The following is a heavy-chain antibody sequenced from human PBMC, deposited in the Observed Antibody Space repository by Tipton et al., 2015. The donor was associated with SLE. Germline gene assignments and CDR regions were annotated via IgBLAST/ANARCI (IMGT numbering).Heavy chain of an antibody. CDR1: GGSISNYY. J-gene: IGHJ5*02. V-gene: IGHV4-4*07. CDR2: FYTSEST. Sequence: TLSLTCSVSVSGGSISNYYWHWIRQPAGQRLEWIGRFYTSESTNYNPSLRSRVTISVDTSKNQFSLKLSSVTAADTAVYYCASGAYGSGSHYVGGWFDPWGQGTLVTVSS. D-gene: IGHD3-10*01. CDR3: ASGAYGSGSHYVGGWFDP.